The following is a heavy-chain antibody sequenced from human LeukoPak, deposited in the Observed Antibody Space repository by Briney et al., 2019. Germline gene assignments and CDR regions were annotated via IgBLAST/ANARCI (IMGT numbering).Heavy chain of an antibody. D-gene: IGHD4-23*01. V-gene: IGHV1-69*13. CDR1: GGTFSSYA. CDR3: ARGVVTTRSYYYYYYMDV. Sequence: VKVSCKASGGTFSSYAISWVRQAPGQGLEWMGGIIPIFGTANYAQKFQGRVTITTDESTSTAYMELSSLRSEDTAVYYCARGVVTTRSYYYYYYMDVWGKGTTVTVSS. J-gene: IGHJ6*03. CDR2: IIPIFGTA.